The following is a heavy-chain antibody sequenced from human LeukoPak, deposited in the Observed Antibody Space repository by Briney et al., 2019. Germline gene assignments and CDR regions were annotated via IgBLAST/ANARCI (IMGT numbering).Heavy chain of an antibody. CDR2: IIGSGYNT. Sequence: SGGSLRLSCAASGFTFSTFSTYAMSWVRQAPGKGLEWVSTIIGSGYNTYYADSVKGRFTISRDNSKNTLYLQLNSLRGEDAAVYYCAKDPHTGYSFAYWGQGTLVTVSS. CDR1: GFTFSTFSTYA. V-gene: IGHV3-23*01. D-gene: IGHD5-18*01. CDR3: AKDPHTGYSFAY. J-gene: IGHJ4*02.